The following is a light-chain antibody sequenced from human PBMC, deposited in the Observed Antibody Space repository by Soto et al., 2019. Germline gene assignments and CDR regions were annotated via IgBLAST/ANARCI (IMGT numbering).Light chain of an antibody. Sequence: VLTQSPATLSLSPGERATLSCRASETVFSYLAWYQQKPGQAPRLLIYDTSNRATGVPARFSGSGSGTDFTLTISSLEPEDFAIYYCQQRYRWPPITFGQGTRLEIK. J-gene: IGKJ5*01. CDR1: ETVFSY. CDR2: DTS. V-gene: IGKV3-11*01. CDR3: QQRYRWPPIT.